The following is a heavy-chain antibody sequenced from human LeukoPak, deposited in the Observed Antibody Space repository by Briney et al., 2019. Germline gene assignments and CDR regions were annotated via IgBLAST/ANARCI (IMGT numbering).Heavy chain of an antibody. J-gene: IGHJ5*02. Sequence: SETLTLTCTVSGRTFSSYYWSWIRQPAGKGLEWIWRIYTSGSTNYNPSLKSRVTMSVDTSKNQFSLKLSSVTAADTGVYYCARGRYDYVWGSYRNWFDPWGQGTLVTVSS. CDR3: ARGRYDYVWGSYRNWFDP. CDR2: IYTSGST. CDR1: GRTFSSYY. D-gene: IGHD3-16*02. V-gene: IGHV4-4*07.